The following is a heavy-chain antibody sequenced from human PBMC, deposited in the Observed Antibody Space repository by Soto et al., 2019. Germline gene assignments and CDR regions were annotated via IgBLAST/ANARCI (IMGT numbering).Heavy chain of an antibody. CDR3: ARSGDWVGYFDL. Sequence: ELQLVESGGGLVQPGESLRVSCAASGLVVSTSYISWVRQAPGKGLEWVSAMYSDSRTYYADSVKGRFTPSRDNSKNTLYLQMNRLRVDDTAVYYCARSGDWVGYFDLWGRGTLVTVSS. D-gene: IGHD3-10*01. CDR2: MYSDSRT. J-gene: IGHJ2*01. V-gene: IGHV3-66*01. CDR1: GLVVSTSY.